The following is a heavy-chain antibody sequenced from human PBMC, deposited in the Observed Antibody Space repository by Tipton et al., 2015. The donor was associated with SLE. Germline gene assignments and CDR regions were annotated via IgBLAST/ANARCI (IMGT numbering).Heavy chain of an antibody. CDR3: AKDVTIFGDRNVYYYYGMDV. V-gene: IGHV3-48*01. CDR1: GFTFSSYA. Sequence: SLRLSCAASGFTFSSYAMNWVRQAPGKGLEWISYISSSSITIDYADSVKGRFTISRDDAKNSLYLQMNSLRAEDMALYYCAKDVTIFGDRNVYYYYGMDVWGQRTTVTDSS. J-gene: IGHJ6*02. D-gene: IGHD3-3*01. CDR2: ISSSSITI.